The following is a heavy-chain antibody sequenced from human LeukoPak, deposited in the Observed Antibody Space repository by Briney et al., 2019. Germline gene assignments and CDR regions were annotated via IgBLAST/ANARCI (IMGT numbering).Heavy chain of an antibody. CDR2: ISGSGGST. CDR3: AKDAMALSDCGGDCYRPYYFDY. D-gene: IGHD2-21*02. J-gene: IGHJ4*02. Sequence: GGSLKLSCAASGFTFSSYAMSWVRQAPGKGLEWVSAISGSGGSTYYADSVKGRYTISRDNSKNTLYLQMNSLRAEDTAVYYCAKDAMALSDCGGDCYRPYYFDYWGQGTLVTVSS. V-gene: IGHV3-23*01. CDR1: GFTFSSYA.